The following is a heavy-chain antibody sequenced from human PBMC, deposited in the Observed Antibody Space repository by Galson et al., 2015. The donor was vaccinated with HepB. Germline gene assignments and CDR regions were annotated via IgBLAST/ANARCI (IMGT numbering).Heavy chain of an antibody. CDR2: IWYDGSNK. D-gene: IGHD4-17*01. J-gene: IGHJ6*02. CDR1: GFTFSSYG. Sequence: SLRLSCAASGFTFSSYGMHWVRQAPGKGLEWVAVIWYDGSNKYYADSVKGRFTISRDNSKNTLYLQMNSLRAEDTAVYYCARDQHSYDYGDYRVLAYYYGMDVWGQGTTVTVSS. V-gene: IGHV3-33*08. CDR3: ARDQHSYDYGDYRVLAYYYGMDV.